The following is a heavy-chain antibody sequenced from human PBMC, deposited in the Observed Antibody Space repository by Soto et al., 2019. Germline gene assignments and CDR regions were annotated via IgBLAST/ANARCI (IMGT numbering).Heavy chain of an antibody. V-gene: IGHV1-18*01. CDR3: ARDSMTTVPNYYYGMDV. J-gene: IGHJ6*02. Sequence: QVPLVQSGAEVKKPGASVKVSCKASGYTFTSYGISWVRQAPGQGLEWMGWISAYNGNTNYAQKLQGRVTMTTDTSTSTAYMELRSLRSDDTAVYYCARDSMTTVPNYYYGMDVWGQGTTVTVSS. CDR2: ISAYNGNT. CDR1: GYTFTSYG. D-gene: IGHD4-17*01.